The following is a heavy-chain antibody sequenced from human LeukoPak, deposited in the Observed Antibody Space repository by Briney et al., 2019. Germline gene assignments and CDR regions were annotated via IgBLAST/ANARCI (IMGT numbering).Heavy chain of an antibody. D-gene: IGHD2-8*02. V-gene: IGHV3-7*01. J-gene: IGHJ4*02. Sequence: QPGGSLRLSCAASGFIFSLYLMSWVRQAPGKGLEWVASIKQEGSEKYYVDSVKGRFTISRDNAKNSLYLQLHSLRAEDTAVYYCARLRFVAASGVSPFDYWGQGTLVTVSS. CDR2: IKQEGSEK. CDR1: GFIFSLYL. CDR3: ARLRFVAASGVSPFDY.